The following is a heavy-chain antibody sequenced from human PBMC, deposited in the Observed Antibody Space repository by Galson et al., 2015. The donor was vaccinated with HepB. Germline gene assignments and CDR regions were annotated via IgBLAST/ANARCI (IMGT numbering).Heavy chain of an antibody. D-gene: IGHD3-9*01. V-gene: IGHV1-69*04. J-gene: IGHJ3*02. Sequence: SVKVSCKASGDAFNTYTITWVRQAPGQGLEWLGRIIPVVGLTNYAQKFHGRVTITADESTTTVYMEVSGLRSADTAVYFCTREKTYNDTLPGPDAFDIWGQGTILTVSS. CDR3: TREKTYNDTLPGPDAFDI. CDR2: IIPVVGLT. CDR1: GDAFNTYT.